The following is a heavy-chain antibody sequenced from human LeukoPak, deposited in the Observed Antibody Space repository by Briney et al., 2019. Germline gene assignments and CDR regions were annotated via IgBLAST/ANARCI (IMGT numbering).Heavy chain of an antibody. D-gene: IGHD6-13*01. V-gene: IGHV3-9*01. CDR1: GFSFADYA. CDR2: ISWNSGSI. J-gene: IGHJ3*02. Sequence: GGTLRLSCGASGFSFADYAMQWVRQAPGKGLEWVSGISWNSGSIAYADSVKGRFTISRDNAKNSLYLQMNSLRAEDTALYYCAKGSSSSWTDAFDIWGQGTMVTVSS. CDR3: AKGSSSSWTDAFDI.